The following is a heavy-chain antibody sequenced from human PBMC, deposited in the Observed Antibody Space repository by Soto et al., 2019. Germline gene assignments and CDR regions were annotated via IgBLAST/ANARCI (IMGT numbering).Heavy chain of an antibody. J-gene: IGHJ6*02. CDR2: IDNDGSST. CDR1: GISFTSYW. CDR3: ARDNFFYGLDV. Sequence: LRLSCAASGISFTSYWIHWVRQAPGKGLVWVSRIDNDGSSTNYADSVKGRFTISRDNAKNTLYLQMNSLRAEDTAVYYCARDNFFYGLDVWGQGTTVTVSS. V-gene: IGHV3-74*01.